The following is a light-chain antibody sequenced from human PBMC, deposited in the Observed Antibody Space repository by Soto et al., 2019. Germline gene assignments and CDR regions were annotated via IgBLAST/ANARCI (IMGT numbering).Light chain of an antibody. V-gene: IGLV2-14*03. CDR3: SSYTSSSTYV. CDR2: DVS. Sequence: QSVLTQPASVSGSPGQSITISCTGTSSDVGGYNYVSWYQQHPDKAPKLMIYDVSNRPSGVSNRFSGSKSGNTASLTISGLQAEDEADYHCSSYTSSSTYVFGTVTKFTV. J-gene: IGLJ1*01. CDR1: SSDVGGYNY.